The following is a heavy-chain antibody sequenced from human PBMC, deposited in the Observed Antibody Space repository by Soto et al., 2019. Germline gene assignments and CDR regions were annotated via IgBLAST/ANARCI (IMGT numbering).Heavy chain of an antibody. J-gene: IGHJ4*02. CDR3: AKDRLWFGELYY. Sequence: EVQLLESGGGLVQPGGSLRLSCAASGFTFSSYAMSWVRQAPGKGLEWVSAISGSGGSTYYADSVKGRFTISRDNPKNTLYLQMNSLRAEDTAVYYCAKDRLWFGELYYWGQGTLVTVSS. D-gene: IGHD3-10*01. V-gene: IGHV3-23*01. CDR2: ISGSGGST. CDR1: GFTFSSYA.